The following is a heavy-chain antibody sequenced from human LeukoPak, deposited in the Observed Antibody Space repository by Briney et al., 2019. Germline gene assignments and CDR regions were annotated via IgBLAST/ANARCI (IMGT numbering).Heavy chain of an antibody. Sequence: PGGSLRLSCAASGFRFNTYWMSWVRQAPGKGLEWVANIKQDGNEKYYADSVKGRFTISRDNGKNSLDLQMNSLRAEDTAVYYCARAAIAAARIYYYMDVWGKGTTVTVSS. D-gene: IGHD6-13*01. CDR2: IKQDGNEK. CDR1: GFRFNTYW. J-gene: IGHJ6*03. CDR3: ARAAIAAARIYYYMDV. V-gene: IGHV3-7*01.